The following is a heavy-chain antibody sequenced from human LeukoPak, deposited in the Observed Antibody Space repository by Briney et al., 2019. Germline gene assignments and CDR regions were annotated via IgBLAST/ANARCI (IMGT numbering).Heavy chain of an antibody. J-gene: IGHJ6*02. Sequence: GGSLRLSCAASGFSFSSYAMHWVRQAPGKGLEGVAVISYDGSNKYYADSVKGRFTISRDNSKDTLYLQMNSLRAEDTAVYYCARDGAGYSGYYYYYGMDVWGQGTTVTVSS. CDR3: ARDGAGYSGYYYYYGMDV. V-gene: IGHV3-30*04. CDR1: GFSFSSYA. CDR2: ISYDGSNK. D-gene: IGHD5-12*01.